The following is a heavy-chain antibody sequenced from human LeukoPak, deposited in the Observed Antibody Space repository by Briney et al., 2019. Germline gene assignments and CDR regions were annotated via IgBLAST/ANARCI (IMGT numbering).Heavy chain of an antibody. Sequence: PGGSLRLSCAASGFTFSSYGMHWVRQAPGKGLEWVAFIRYDGSNKYYADSVKGRFTISRDNSKNTLYLQINSLRGEDTAVYYCAKDRLAYSYAQPFDYWGQGTLVTVSS. CDR1: GFTFSSYG. J-gene: IGHJ4*02. CDR2: IRYDGSNK. D-gene: IGHD5-18*01. CDR3: AKDRLAYSYAQPFDY. V-gene: IGHV3-30*02.